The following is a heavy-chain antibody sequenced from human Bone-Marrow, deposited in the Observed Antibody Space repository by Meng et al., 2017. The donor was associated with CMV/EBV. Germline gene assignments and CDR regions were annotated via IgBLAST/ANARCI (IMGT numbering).Heavy chain of an antibody. J-gene: IGHJ3*02. CDR1: GFSFDDYA. Sequence: SLKISCAASGFSFDDYAMHWVRQAPGRGLEWVSAISWSSAHTAYACSVQGRFTISRDNTKNSLYLQMNSLRPEDTALYYCTNAMGATNAYTFQIWGQGTMVTVSS. V-gene: IGHV3-9*01. CDR2: ISWSSAHT. CDR3: TNAMGATNAYTFQI. D-gene: IGHD1-26*01.